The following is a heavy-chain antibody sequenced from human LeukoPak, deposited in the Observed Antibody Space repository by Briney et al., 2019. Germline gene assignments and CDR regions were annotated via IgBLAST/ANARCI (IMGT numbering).Heavy chain of an antibody. CDR1: GGSFSGYY. Sequence: SETLSLTCAVYGGSFSGYYWSWIRQPPGKGLEWIGEINHSGSTNYNPSLKSRVTMSVDKSKNQFSLKLSSVTAADTAVYYCARWGYYYDGSGLDYWGQGTLVTVSS. D-gene: IGHD3-22*01. CDR2: INHSGST. J-gene: IGHJ4*02. V-gene: IGHV4-34*01. CDR3: ARWGYYYDGSGLDY.